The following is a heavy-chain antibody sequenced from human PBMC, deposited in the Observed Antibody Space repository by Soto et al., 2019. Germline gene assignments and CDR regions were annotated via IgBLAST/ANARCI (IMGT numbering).Heavy chain of an antibody. CDR3: ARDRYEEVTYYYYYGMDV. J-gene: IGHJ6*02. D-gene: IGHD5-18*01. CDR2: IIPIFGTA. V-gene: IGHV1-69*01. CDR1: GGTFSSYA. Sequence: QVQLVQSGAEVKKPGSSVKVSCKASGGTFSSYAISWVRQAPGQGLEWMGGIIPIFGTANYAQKFQGRVTITADESTSTAYMELSSLRSEDTAVYYCARDRYEEVTYYYYYGMDVWGQGTTVTVSS.